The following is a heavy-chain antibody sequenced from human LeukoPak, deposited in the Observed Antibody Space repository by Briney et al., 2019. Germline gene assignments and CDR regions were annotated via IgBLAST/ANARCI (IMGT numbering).Heavy chain of an antibody. V-gene: IGHV3-74*01. CDR1: GFTFSSYW. CDR3: ARDLAATGMLDY. Sequence: PGGSLRLSCAASGFTFSSYWMHWVRQAPGKGLVWVSRINSDGSSTSSADSVKGRFTISRDNAKNTLYLQMNSLRAGDTAVYYCARDLAATGMLDYWGQGTLVTVSS. CDR2: INSDGSST. J-gene: IGHJ4*02. D-gene: IGHD6-13*01.